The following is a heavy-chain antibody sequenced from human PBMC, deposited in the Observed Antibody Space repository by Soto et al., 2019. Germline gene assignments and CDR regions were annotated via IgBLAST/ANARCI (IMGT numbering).Heavy chain of an antibody. CDR2: ISYDGSNK. J-gene: IGHJ4*02. Sequence: GGSLRLSCAASGFTFSSYGMHWVRQAPGKGLEWVAVISYDGSNKYYADSVKGRFTISRDNSKNTLYLQMNSLRAEDTAVYYCAKDLIVVVTAIPAYSGQGTLVTVSS. CDR1: GFTFSSYG. V-gene: IGHV3-30*18. D-gene: IGHD2-21*02. CDR3: AKDLIVVVTAIPAY.